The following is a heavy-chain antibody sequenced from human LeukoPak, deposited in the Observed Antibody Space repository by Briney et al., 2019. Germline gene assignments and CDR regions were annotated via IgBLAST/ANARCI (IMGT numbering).Heavy chain of an antibody. V-gene: IGHV3-48*03. CDR1: GFTFSSDE. CDR2: ITSSGRII. Sequence: GGSLRLSCAASGFTFSSDEMNWVRQAQGQGLELVAYITSSGRIIYYADSVKGRFTISRDNAKNSLYLQMNSLRAEDTAVYYCASTGGYGSGTYDYYYFGMDVWGQGTTVTVSS. J-gene: IGHJ6*02. CDR3: ASTGGYGSGTYDYYYFGMDV. D-gene: IGHD3-10*01.